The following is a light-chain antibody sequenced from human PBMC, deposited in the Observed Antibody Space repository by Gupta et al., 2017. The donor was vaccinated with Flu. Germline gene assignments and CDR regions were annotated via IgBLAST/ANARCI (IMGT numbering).Light chain of an antibody. V-gene: IGKV3-15*01. CDR3: QQDNKWPWT. J-gene: IGKJ1*01. CDR1: ESVTSN. CDR2: GAS. Sequence: PDTLAVSPGERATLSCSASESVTSNLAWYQQRPGQAPRLLIYGASTRATGIPRRFSGSETGTEFTLTISSLQSADSAVYFCQQDNKWPWTFGQGTKVEIK.